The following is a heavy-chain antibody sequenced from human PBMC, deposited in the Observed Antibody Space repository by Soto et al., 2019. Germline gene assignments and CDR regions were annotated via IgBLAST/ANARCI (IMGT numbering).Heavy chain of an antibody. CDR2: ISSSSSYT. CDR3: ATVIVATIGGIYFDY. CDR1: GLTFSDNY. D-gene: IGHD5-12*01. J-gene: IGHJ4*02. V-gene: IGHV3-11*06. Sequence: QVQLVESGGGLVKPGGSLRLSCAASGLTFSDNYMSWIRQAPGKGLEGVSYISSSSSYTNYADSVKGRFTISRDNAKNSLYLQMNSLRAEDTAVYYCATVIVATIGGIYFDYWGQGTLVTVSS.